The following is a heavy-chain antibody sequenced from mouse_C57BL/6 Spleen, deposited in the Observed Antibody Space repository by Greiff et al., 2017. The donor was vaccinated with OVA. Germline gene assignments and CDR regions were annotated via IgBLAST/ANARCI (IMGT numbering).Heavy chain of an antibody. D-gene: IGHD2-4*01. V-gene: IGHV1-76*01. CDR2: IYPGSGNT. CDR3: ARNYDYDVRAMDY. Sequence: QVQLQQSGAELVRPGASVKLSCKASGYTFTDYYINWVKQRPGQGLEWIARIYPGSGNTYYNEKFKGKATLTAEKSSSTAYMQLSSLTSEDSAVYFCARNYDYDVRAMDYWGQGTSVTVSS. J-gene: IGHJ4*01. CDR1: GYTFTDYY.